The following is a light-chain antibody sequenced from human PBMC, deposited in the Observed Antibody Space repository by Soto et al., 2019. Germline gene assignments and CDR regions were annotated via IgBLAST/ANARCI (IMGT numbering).Light chain of an antibody. Sequence: QSALTQPASVSGSPGQSITISCTGTSSDVGSYNLVSWYQQHPGKAPKLMIYEGSKRPSGVSIRFSGSKSGNTASLTISGLQAEDEADYYCCSDAGSRVFGGGTKLTVL. CDR1: SSDVGSYNL. CDR2: EGS. CDR3: CSDAGSRV. J-gene: IGLJ3*02. V-gene: IGLV2-23*01.